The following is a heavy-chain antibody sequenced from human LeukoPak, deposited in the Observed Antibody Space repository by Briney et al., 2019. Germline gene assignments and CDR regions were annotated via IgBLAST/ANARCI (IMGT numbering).Heavy chain of an antibody. J-gene: IGHJ5*02. CDR3: ARGGLWFGELSNWFDP. CDR1: GGSISGYY. V-gene: IGHV4-59*01. CDR2: IYYSGST. Sequence: SETLSLTCTVSGGSISGYYWSWIRQPPGKGLEWIGYIYYSGSTNYNPSLKSRVTISVDTSENQFSLKLSSVTAADTAVYYCARGGLWFGELSNWFDPWGQGTLVTVSS. D-gene: IGHD3-10*01.